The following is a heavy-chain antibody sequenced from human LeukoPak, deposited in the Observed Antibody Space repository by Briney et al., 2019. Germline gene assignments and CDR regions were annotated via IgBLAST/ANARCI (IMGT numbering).Heavy chain of an antibody. CDR3: ANTAVAGRIGWFDP. CDR1: GGSISTSY. D-gene: IGHD6-19*01. CDR2: IYYSGST. V-gene: IGHV4-59*01. J-gene: IGHJ5*02. Sequence: SETLSLTCTVSGGSISTSYWSWLRQSPGKGLEWIGYIYYSGSTNYNPSLKSRVTISVDTSKNQLSLKLSSVTAADTAVYYCANTAVAGRIGWFDPWGQGTLVTVSS.